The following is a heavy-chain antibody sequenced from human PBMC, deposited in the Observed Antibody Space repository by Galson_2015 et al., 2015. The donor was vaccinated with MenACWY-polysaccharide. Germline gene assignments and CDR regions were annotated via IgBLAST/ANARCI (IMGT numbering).Heavy chain of an antibody. J-gene: IGHJ6*02. CDR3: ARSYCDRTTCYGMDV. D-gene: IGHD2-21*01. CDR2: ISYDGINK. CDR1: GFTFSSYA. V-gene: IGHV3-30-3*01. Sequence: SLRLSCAASGFTFSSYAIHWVRQAPGKGLEWVAVISYDGINKYYADSVKGRFTISRDNSKYTVYLQMNSLRADDTTVYYCARSYCDRTTCYGMDVWGQGTMVTVSS.